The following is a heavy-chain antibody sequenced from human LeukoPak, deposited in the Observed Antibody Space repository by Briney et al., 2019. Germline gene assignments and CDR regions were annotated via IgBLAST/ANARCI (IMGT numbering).Heavy chain of an antibody. Sequence: PGGSLRLSCAASGFTFNSYSMHWVRQAPGKGLVWVSRIGNDENSPTYADSVKGRFTISRDNAKNTLYLQMNSLRAEDTAVYYCARYSISSNFDCWGQGTLVTVSS. J-gene: IGHJ4*02. D-gene: IGHD6-6*01. CDR1: GFTFNSYS. CDR2: IGNDENSP. CDR3: ARYSISSNFDC. V-gene: IGHV3-74*03.